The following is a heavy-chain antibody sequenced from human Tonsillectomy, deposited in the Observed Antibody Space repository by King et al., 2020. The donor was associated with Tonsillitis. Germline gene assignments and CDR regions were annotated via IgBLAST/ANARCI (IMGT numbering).Heavy chain of an antibody. V-gene: IGHV4-61*02. CDR2: LHTSGST. Sequence: QLQESGPGLVKPSQTLSLTCTVSGGSITSGSYYWSWIRQPAGKGLEWIGRLHTSGSTNYNPSLRSRVTISADTSKNQFSLTLTSVTAADTAVYYCARDHEIWLNMDFWGQGTLVTVSS. CDR3: ARDHEIWLNMDF. CDR1: GGSITSGSYY. J-gene: IGHJ4*02. D-gene: IGHD3-16*01.